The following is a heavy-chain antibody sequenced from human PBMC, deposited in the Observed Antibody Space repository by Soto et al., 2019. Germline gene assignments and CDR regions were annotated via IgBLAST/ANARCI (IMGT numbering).Heavy chain of an antibody. D-gene: IGHD3-22*01. CDR3: AIYDSSGSRGFQH. CDR1: GGSISSGGYY. CDR2: IYYSGST. J-gene: IGHJ1*01. V-gene: IGHV4-31*03. Sequence: QVQLQESGPGLVKPSQTLSLTCTVSGGSISSGGYYWSWIRQHPGKGLEWIGYIYYSGSTYYNPSRLSRSTIPVNTAKYQFSLKLSSVTAADTAVYYCAIYDSSGSRGFQHWGQGTLVTVSS.